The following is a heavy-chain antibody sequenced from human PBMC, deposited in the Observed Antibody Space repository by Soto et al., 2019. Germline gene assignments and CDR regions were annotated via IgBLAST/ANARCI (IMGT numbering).Heavy chain of an antibody. D-gene: IGHD1-20*01. J-gene: IGHJ1*01. CDR1: GFTFSSYA. Sequence: GGSLRLSCAASGFTFSSYAMSWVRQAPGKGLEWVSAISGSGGSTYYADSVKGRFTISRDNSKNTLYLQMNSLRAEDTAVYYCASSLPITGGAEYFQHWGQGTLVTVSS. CDR3: ASSLPITGGAEYFQH. CDR2: ISGSGGST. V-gene: IGHV3-23*01.